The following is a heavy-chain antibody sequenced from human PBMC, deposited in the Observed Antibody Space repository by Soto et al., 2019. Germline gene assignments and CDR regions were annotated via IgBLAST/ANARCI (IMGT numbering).Heavy chain of an antibody. CDR2: IHYSGST. V-gene: IGHV4-59*01. Sequence: SETLSLTCTVSGGSISSYYWSWIRQPPGKGLEWIGYIHYSGSTNYNPSLKRRVTISVDTSKNQFSLKLSSVTAADTAVYYCARLPPNKGYAKARGYWYFDLWGRGTLVTVSS. CDR1: GGSISSYY. CDR3: ARLPPNKGYAKARGYWYFDL. D-gene: IGHD2-2*01. J-gene: IGHJ2*01.